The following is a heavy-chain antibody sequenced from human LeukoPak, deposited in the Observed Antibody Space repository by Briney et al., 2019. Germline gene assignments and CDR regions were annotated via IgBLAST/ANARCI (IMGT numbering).Heavy chain of an antibody. Sequence: SETLSLTCTVSGGSISSSSYYWGWIRQPPGRGLEWIGYIYHSGSTYYNPSLKSRVTISLNRSKNQFSLKLSSVTAADTAVYYCARDGTAIDWYFDLWGRGTLVTVSS. D-gene: IGHD5-18*01. J-gene: IGHJ2*01. CDR3: ARDGTAIDWYFDL. CDR1: GGSISSSSYY. V-gene: IGHV4-39*07. CDR2: IYHSGST.